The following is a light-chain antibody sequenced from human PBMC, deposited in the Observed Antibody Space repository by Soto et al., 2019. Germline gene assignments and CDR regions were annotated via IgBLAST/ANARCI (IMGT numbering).Light chain of an antibody. Sequence: QSVLTQPASVSGSPGQSITISCTGASSDVGSYDRVSWYQQYPGKAPKLMIYEGSKRPSGVSNRFSGSKSGNTASLTISGLQAEDEADYYCCSYASSSTFIFGGGTKLTVL. J-gene: IGLJ2*01. CDR3: CSYASSSTFI. CDR2: EGS. V-gene: IGLV2-23*03. CDR1: SSDVGSYDR.